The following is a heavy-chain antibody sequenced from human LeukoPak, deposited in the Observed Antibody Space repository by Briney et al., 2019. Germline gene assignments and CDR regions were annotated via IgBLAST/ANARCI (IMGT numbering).Heavy chain of an antibody. Sequence: SETLSLTCTVSGGSISSSSYYWGWIRQPPGKGLEWIGSIYYSGSTYYNPSLKSRVTISVDTSKNQFSLELSSVTAADTAMYYCARHGLDTAMMNYYYYYVDVWGKGTTVTVSS. CDR1: GGSISSSSYY. V-gene: IGHV4-39*01. CDR2: IYYSGST. D-gene: IGHD5-18*01. J-gene: IGHJ6*03. CDR3: ARHGLDTAMMNYYYYYVDV.